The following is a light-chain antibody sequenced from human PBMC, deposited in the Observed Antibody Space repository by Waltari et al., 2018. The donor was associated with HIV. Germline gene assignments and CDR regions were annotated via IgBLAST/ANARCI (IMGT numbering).Light chain of an antibody. J-gene: IGKJ2*01. CDR2: GAS. CDR3: QQSDSFPYT. V-gene: IGKV1-39*01. CDR1: QSITYV. Sequence: DIQMTQSPSPLSASVADTVVISCRASQSITYVLNWYQLKPGKAPALLISGASSLQSGVPSRFVGSGSGTDFTLTIKNLQPGDFATYFCQQSDSFPYTFGPGTKLDI.